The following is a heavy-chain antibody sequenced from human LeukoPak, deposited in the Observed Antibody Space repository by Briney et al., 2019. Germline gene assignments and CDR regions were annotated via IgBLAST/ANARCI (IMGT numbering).Heavy chain of an antibody. D-gene: IGHD5-18*01. CDR3: ARLRYTYGKNFDY. V-gene: IGHV3-7*01. J-gene: IGHJ4*02. CDR2: INQDGSEK. Sequence: HPGGSLRLSCAASGLNFRAYWMSWVRQAPGKGLEWVANINQDGSEKDYVDSVKGRLTISRDNARNSLYLQMNTLRAEDTAVYFCARLRYTYGKNFDYWGQGALVTVSS. CDR1: GLNFRAYW.